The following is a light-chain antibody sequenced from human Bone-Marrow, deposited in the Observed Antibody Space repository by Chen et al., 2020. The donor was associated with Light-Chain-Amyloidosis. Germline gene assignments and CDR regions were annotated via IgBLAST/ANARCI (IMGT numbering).Light chain of an antibody. CDR2: GAS. CDR3: QHYSGSPPWT. CDR1: QSVSSIY. Sequence: DIVLTQSPGTLSLSPGDRATLSCRASQSVSSIYIAWYQQKLGQAPRLLIFGASTRATGIPDRFSGSGSGTDCALTIDSLESEDFGVYYCQHYSGSPPWTFGQGTKVEIK. J-gene: IGKJ1*01. V-gene: IGKV3-20*01.